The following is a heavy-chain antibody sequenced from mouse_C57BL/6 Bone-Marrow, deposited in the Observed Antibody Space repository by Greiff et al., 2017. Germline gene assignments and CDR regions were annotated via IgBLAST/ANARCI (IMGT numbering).Heavy chain of an antibody. CDR2: ISTLAYSI. CDR3: ARRGVYAVYAMDY. Sequence: EVMLVESGGGLVQPGGSLKLSCAASGFTFSDYGMAWVRQAPRKGPEWVAFISTLAYSIYSADTVTGRFTISRETAKNTLYLDMSSLRSEDTDMYYCARRGVYAVYAMDYWGQGTSVTVSS. J-gene: IGHJ4*01. CDR1: GFTFSDYG. V-gene: IGHV5-15*01. D-gene: IGHD2-12*01.